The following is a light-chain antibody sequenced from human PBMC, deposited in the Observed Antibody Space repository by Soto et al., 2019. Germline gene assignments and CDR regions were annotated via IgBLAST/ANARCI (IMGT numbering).Light chain of an antibody. CDR3: LQSSSPLPRT. V-gene: IGKV1-39*01. Sequence: DIQMSQSPSSLSASVGDRVTMTCRASQPISIYLNWYQQKPGRAPKILIYAASRLRSGVPSSFSANGPGTDCTLTISILQHEEFAQYYYLQSSSPLPRTFGPGTKVDL. CDR1: QPISIY. J-gene: IGKJ3*01. CDR2: AAS.